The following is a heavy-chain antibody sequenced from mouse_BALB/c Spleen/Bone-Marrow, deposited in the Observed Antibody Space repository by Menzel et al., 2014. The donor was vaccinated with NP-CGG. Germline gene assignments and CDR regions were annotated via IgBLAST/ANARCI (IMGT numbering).Heavy chain of an antibody. CDR2: INPYNGDT. V-gene: IGHV1-26*01. CDR3: ASYYGNYWYFDV. Sequence: VQLQQSGPELVKPGASMKISCKASGYSFXGYTMNWVKQSHGKNLEWIGLINPYNGDTSYNQRFKGKATLTVDKSSSTAYMELLSLTSEDSAVYYCASYYGNYWYFDVWGAGTTVTVSS. J-gene: IGHJ1*01. CDR1: GYSFXGYT. D-gene: IGHD2-1*01.